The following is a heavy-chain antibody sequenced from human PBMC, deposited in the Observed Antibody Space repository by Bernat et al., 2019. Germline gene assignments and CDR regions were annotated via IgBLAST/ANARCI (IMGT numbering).Heavy chain of an antibody. Sequence: QVQLQESGPGLVKPSETLSLTCAVSGYSISSGYYWCWIRQPPGKGLEWIGSIYHSGRTYYNPSLKSRVSISVDTAKNQLSLKLSSVAAADTAVYYCARAPVTMVKGVSYDYWGQGTLVTVSS. CDR2: IYHSGRT. J-gene: IGHJ4*02. CDR1: GYSISSGYY. CDR3: ARAPVTMVKGVSYDY. V-gene: IGHV4-38-2*01. D-gene: IGHD3-10*01.